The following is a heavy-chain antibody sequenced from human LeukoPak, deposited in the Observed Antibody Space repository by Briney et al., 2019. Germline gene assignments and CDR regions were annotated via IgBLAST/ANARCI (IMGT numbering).Heavy chain of an antibody. CDR2: IKQDESDK. D-gene: IGHD6-19*01. Sequence: GGSLRLSCAASGFTISNYWMNWVRQAPGKGLEWVVNIKQDESDKRYVDSVKGRFTISRDNAKNLLYLQMDSLRAEDTAVYYCASGTGWLIDYWGQGTLVTVSS. CDR1: GFTISNYW. J-gene: IGHJ4*02. CDR3: ASGTGWLIDY. V-gene: IGHV3-7*05.